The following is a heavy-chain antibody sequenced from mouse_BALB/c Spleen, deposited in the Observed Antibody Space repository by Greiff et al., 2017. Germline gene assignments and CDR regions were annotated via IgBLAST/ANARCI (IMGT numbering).Heavy chain of an antibody. D-gene: IGHD2-10*02. CDR3: ASEYGKGYFDY. Sequence: QVQLQQSGPGLVQPSQSLSITCTVSGFSLTSYGVHWVRQSPGKGLEWLGVIWSGGSTDYNAAFISRLSISKDNSKSQVFFKMNSLQANDTAIYYCASEYGKGYFDYWGQGTTLTVSS. CDR2: IWSGGST. CDR1: GFSLTSYG. J-gene: IGHJ2*01. V-gene: IGHV2-2*02.